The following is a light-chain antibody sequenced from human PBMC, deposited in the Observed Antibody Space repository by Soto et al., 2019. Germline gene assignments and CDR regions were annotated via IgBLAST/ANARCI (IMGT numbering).Light chain of an antibody. Sequence: QSVLTQPASVSGSPGQSITISCTGTSSDVGSYNLVSWYQQHPGKAPKLMIYEVSKRPSGVSNRFSGSKSGNTASLTISGLQAEDEADYYCCSYAGSSPPYVFGTGTKLPVL. V-gene: IGLV2-23*02. CDR3: CSYAGSSPPYV. CDR1: SSDVGSYNL. J-gene: IGLJ1*01. CDR2: EVS.